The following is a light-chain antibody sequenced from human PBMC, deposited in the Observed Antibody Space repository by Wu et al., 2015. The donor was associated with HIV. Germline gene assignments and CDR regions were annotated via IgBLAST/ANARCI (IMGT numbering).Light chain of an antibody. CDR3: QQYGNSPIT. V-gene: IGKV3-20*01. Sequence: EIILTQSPGLLSVSVGDSVTLSCRASQTITGNYLAWYQQKLGQAPRLLIYEASNRAAGVPDRFGGSGSATDFTLTIGRLESEDFAIYFCQQYGNSPITFGQGTRLEIQ. J-gene: IGKJ5*01. CDR2: EAS. CDR1: QTITGNY.